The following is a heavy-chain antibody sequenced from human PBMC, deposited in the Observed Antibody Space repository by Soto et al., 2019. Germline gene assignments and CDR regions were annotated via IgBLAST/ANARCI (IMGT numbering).Heavy chain of an antibody. J-gene: IGHJ6*02. V-gene: IGHV1-69*06. Sequence: SVKVSCKASGGTFSSLDINWVRQAPGQGLEWMGGIIPISETTNYAQIFQGRVSIVADISTSTAYMELSRLRSEDTAVYYCARALLSHSYDSGGYDSYFHAMDVWGQVTPVTVSS. CDR1: GGTFSSLD. CDR2: IIPISETT. CDR3: ARALLSHSYDSGGYDSYFHAMDV. D-gene: IGHD3-22*01.